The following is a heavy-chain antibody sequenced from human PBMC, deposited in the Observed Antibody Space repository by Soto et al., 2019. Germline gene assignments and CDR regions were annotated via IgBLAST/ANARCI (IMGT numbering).Heavy chain of an antibody. V-gene: IGHV3-23*01. CDR2: ISGSGGST. D-gene: IGHD2-2*01. CDR1: GFTFSSYA. CDR3: APFLLGYCSSTSCLR. Sequence: EVQLLESGGGLVQPGGSLRLSCAASGFTFSSYAMSWVRQAPGKGLEWVSAISGSGGSTYYADSVKGRFTISRDTSKNTLYLQMNSLSAADTAVYYCAPFLLGYCSSTSCLRWGQGPLVTVSS. J-gene: IGHJ4*02.